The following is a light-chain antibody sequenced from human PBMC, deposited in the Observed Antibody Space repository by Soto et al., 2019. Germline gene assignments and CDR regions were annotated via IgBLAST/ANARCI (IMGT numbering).Light chain of an antibody. J-gene: IGLJ2*01. CDR1: SSDVGGYNY. CDR3: SSYTSSSTLVV. V-gene: IGLV2-14*01. CDR2: DDS. Sequence: QSALTQPASVSGSPGQSITISCTGTSSDVGGYNYVSWYQQHPGKAPKLMIYDDSNRPSGVSNRFSGSKSGNTASLTISGLQAEDEADYYCSSYTSSSTLVVFGGGTQLTVL.